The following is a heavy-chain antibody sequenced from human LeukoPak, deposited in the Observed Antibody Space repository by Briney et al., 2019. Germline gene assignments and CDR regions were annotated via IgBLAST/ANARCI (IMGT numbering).Heavy chain of an antibody. Sequence: ASVTVSCKASGYTFTSYAMNWVRQAPGQGLEWMGWINTNTGNPTYAQGFTGRFVFSLDTSVSTAYLQISSLKAEDTAVYYCARDMPTNWNGRITTHHFDYWGQGTLVTVSS. CDR2: INTNTGNP. V-gene: IGHV7-4-1*02. CDR1: GYTFTSYA. CDR3: ARDMPTNWNGRITTHHFDY. D-gene: IGHD1-1*01. J-gene: IGHJ4*02.